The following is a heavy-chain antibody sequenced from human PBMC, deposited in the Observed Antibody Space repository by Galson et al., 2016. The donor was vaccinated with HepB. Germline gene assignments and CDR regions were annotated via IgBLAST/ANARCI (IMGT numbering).Heavy chain of an antibody. D-gene: IGHD3-10*01. J-gene: IGHJ4*02. V-gene: IGHV3-23*01. CDR3: AKAGTSFDY. CDR2: ISGSGGAT. Sequence: SLRLSCAASGFTFNTYSMNWVRQAPGKGLEWVSTISGSGGATYYADSVKGRFTISRDNSKNTLYLQMNTLRAEDTAVYYCAKAGTSFDYWGQGTLVTVSS. CDR1: GFTFNTYS.